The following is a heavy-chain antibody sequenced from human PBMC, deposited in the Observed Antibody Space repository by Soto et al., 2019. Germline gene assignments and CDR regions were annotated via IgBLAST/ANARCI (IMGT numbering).Heavy chain of an antibody. D-gene: IGHD2-21*01. CDR1: GGAFSDYA. Sequence: QVQLVQSGAEVKKPGCSVKVSCKASGGAFSDYAFSWVRQAPGQGLEWLGGIMPIFRAPDYAQKFQGRVTITADESTRTAYMEMRSLTSEDTATYYCASCLKEANIGNYYYGMDVWGQGTTVTVS. J-gene: IGHJ6*02. V-gene: IGHV1-69*12. CDR3: ASCLKEANIGNYYYGMDV. CDR2: IMPIFRAP.